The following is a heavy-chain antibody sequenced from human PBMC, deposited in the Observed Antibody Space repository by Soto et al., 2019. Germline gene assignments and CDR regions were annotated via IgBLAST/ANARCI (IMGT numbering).Heavy chain of an antibody. V-gene: IGHV3-21*01. CDR1: GFTFSTYG. J-gene: IGHJ6*02. Sequence: EMQLVESGGGLVKPGGSLRLSCAASGFTFSTYGMNWVRQAPGKGLEWVSSISSGSEYIYYADSLKGRLTISRDNARNSLYLQLNSLRAEDTAVYYCATDGAARSVMEVWGQGTTVTVSS. D-gene: IGHD6-6*01. CDR3: ATDGAARSVMEV. CDR2: ISSGSEYI.